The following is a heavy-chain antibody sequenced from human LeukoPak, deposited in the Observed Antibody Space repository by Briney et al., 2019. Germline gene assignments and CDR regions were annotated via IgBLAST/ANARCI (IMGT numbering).Heavy chain of an antibody. J-gene: IGHJ4*02. CDR2: IIPIFGTA. Sequence: EASVKVSCKASGGTFSSYAISWVRQAPGQGLEWMGGIIPIFGTANYAQKFQGRVTITADESTSTAYMELSSLRSEDTAVYYCARAVYSSGCYPHFFDYWGQGTLVTVSS. V-gene: IGHV1-69*13. D-gene: IGHD3-22*01. CDR3: ARAVYSSGCYPHFFDY. CDR1: GGTFSSYA.